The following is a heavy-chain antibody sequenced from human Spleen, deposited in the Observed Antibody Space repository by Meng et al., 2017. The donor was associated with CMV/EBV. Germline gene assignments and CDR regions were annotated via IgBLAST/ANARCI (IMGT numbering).Heavy chain of an antibody. CDR2: ITSDGSST. J-gene: IGHJ4*02. Sequence: SGFTFNTYWMHWVRQAPGKGLVWVSRITSDGSSTTYADSVKGRFTISRDNAKNTLYLQMNSLGAEDTAVYYCAREYRLKYDSSGFDFWSQGTLVTVSS. V-gene: IGHV3-74*01. CDR1: GFTFNTYW. D-gene: IGHD3-22*01. CDR3: AREYRLKYDSSGFDF.